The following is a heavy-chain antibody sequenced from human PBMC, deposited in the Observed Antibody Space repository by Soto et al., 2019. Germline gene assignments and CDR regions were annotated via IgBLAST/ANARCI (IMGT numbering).Heavy chain of an antibody. CDR3: ARDRVVVVPAPVTPRKRKYYYYGMDV. V-gene: IGHV3-30-3*01. CDR1: GFTFSSYA. D-gene: IGHD2-2*01. CDR2: ISYDGSNK. Sequence: GGSLRLSCAASGFTFSSYAMHWVRQAPGKGLEWVAVISYDGSNKYYADSVKGRFTISRDNSKNTLYLQMNSLRAEDTAVYYCARDRVVVVPAPVTPRKRKYYYYGMDVWGQGTTVTAP. J-gene: IGHJ6*02.